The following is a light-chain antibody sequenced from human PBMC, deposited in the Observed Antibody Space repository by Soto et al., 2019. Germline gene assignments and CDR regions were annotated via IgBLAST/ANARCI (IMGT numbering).Light chain of an antibody. CDR1: QGISSY. Sequence: DIQLTQSPSFLSASVGDRVTITCRASQGISSYLAWYQQKPGKAPKLLIYAASTLQSGVPSRFSGSESGTEFTLTISSLQPEDFATYYCQQLNSYLWTFGQGTKVEIK. J-gene: IGKJ1*01. CDR3: QQLNSYLWT. CDR2: AAS. V-gene: IGKV1-9*01.